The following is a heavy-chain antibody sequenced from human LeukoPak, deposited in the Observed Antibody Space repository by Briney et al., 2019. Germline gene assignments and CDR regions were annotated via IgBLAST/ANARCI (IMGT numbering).Heavy chain of an antibody. CDR1: GFSYSTFG. Sequence: GGSLRLSCAASGFSYSTFGMHWVRQTPGKGLEWVSLISKDESNTYYADSVKGRFTISRDSSKNTLFLQMNSLRVEDTAVYYCAKDDPVLEYWGQGTLVTVSS. CDR3: AKDDPVLEY. J-gene: IGHJ4*02. V-gene: IGHV3-30*18. CDR2: ISKDESNT.